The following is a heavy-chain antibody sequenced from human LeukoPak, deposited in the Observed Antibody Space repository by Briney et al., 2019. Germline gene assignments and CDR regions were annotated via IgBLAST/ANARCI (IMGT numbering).Heavy chain of an antibody. D-gene: IGHD1-1*01. Sequence: ASVKVSCTASGGTFSSYAISWVRQAPGQGLQWMGWINPNSGGTKYAQKFQGRVTMTRDTSISTAYMDLSRLRSDDTAVYYCARGSDWNDGGWFDPWGQGTLVTVSS. CDR2: INPNSGGT. J-gene: IGHJ5*02. V-gene: IGHV1-2*02. CDR1: GGTFSSYA. CDR3: ARGSDWNDGGWFDP.